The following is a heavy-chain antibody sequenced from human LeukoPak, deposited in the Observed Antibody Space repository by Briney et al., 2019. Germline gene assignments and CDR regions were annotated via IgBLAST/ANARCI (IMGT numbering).Heavy chain of an antibody. CDR3: AKDIWRRSGSYSYYFDY. J-gene: IGHJ4*02. V-gene: IGHV3-30*18. Sequence: PGRSLRLSCAASGFTFSSYGMHWVRQAPGKGLEWVAVISYDGSNKYYADSVKGRFTISRDNSKNTLYLQMNSLRAEDTAVNYCAKDIWRRSGSYSYYFDYWGQGTLVTVSS. CDR1: GFTFSSYG. CDR2: ISYDGSNK. D-gene: IGHD3-10*01.